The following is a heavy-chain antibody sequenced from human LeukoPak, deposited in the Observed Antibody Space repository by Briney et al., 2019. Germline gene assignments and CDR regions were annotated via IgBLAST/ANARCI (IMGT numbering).Heavy chain of an antibody. Sequence: GASVKVSCKASGGTFSSYAISWVRQAPGQGLEWMGGIIPIFGTANYAQKFQGRVTITTDESTSTAYMELSSLRAEDTAVFYCAKNAGTSFTVHAFDIWGQGTMVTASS. D-gene: IGHD3-10*01. J-gene: IGHJ3*02. CDR2: IIPIFGTA. CDR3: AKNAGTSFTVHAFDI. V-gene: IGHV1-69*05. CDR1: GGTFSSYA.